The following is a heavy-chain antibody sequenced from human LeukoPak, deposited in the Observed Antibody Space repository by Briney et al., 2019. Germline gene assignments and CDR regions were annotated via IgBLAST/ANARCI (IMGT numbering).Heavy chain of an antibody. CDR2: IYYSGST. Sequence: SETLSLTCTVSGGSISSSSYYWGWIRQPPGKGLEWIGSIYYSGSTYYNPSLKSRVTISVDTSKNQFSLKLSSVTAADTAVYYCARQWLGDWGALQLFDYWGQGTLVTVSS. J-gene: IGHJ4*02. D-gene: IGHD7-27*01. V-gene: IGHV4-39*01. CDR1: GGSISSSSYY. CDR3: ARQWLGDWGALQLFDY.